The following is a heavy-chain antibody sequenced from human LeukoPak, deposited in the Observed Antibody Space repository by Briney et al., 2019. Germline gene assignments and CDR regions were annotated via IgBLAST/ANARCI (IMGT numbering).Heavy chain of an antibody. V-gene: IGHV4-39*01. CDR3: ASPANWGQRVDY. Sequence: PSETLSLTCTVSGVSISSSSYYWGWIRQPPGKGLEWFGSIYYSGSTYYNPSLKSRVTISVETSKNQFSLKLSSVTAADTAVYYCASPANWGQRVDYWGQGTLVTVSS. CDR1: GVSISSSSYY. D-gene: IGHD7-27*01. J-gene: IGHJ4*02. CDR2: IYYSGST.